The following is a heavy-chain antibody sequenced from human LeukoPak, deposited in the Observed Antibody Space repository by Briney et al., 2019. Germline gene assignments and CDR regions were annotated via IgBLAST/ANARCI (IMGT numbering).Heavy chain of an antibody. Sequence: GGSLRLSCAASEFTFSNYAMNWVRQAPGKGLEWVSGISGSGGSTYYADSVKGRFTISRDNSKKMLYLQMNSLRAEDTAVYYCARGGSGSYYVLGFDYWGQGTLVTVSS. D-gene: IGHD1-26*01. CDR1: EFTFSNYA. J-gene: IGHJ4*02. CDR2: ISGSGGST. V-gene: IGHV3-23*01. CDR3: ARGGSGSYYVLGFDY.